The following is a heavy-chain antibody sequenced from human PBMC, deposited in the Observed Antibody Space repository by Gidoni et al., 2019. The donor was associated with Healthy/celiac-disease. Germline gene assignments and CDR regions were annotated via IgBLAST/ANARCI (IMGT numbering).Heavy chain of an antibody. CDR1: GFTLNHYA. V-gene: IGHV3-23*01. Sequence: EVQLLESGGGLVQPGGSLRVSCVASGFTLNHYAMNWVRQAPGKGLEWVSGITGGGDSTYYADSVKGRFTISTDNSKNTLYLQMNSLRAEDTAVYYCAKKETFYYDSSGYGNAFDIWGQGTMVTVSS. D-gene: IGHD3-22*01. J-gene: IGHJ3*02. CDR2: ITGGGDST. CDR3: AKKETFYYDSSGYGNAFDI.